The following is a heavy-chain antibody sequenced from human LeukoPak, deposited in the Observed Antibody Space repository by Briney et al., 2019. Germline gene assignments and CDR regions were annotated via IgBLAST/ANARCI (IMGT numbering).Heavy chain of an antibody. J-gene: IGHJ4*02. Sequence: GGSLRLSCAASGFTYISYDMTWVRQAPGKGLECVSGISASGDRTYYADSVKGRFTISRDNSKNTLSLQMNSLRVEDTAVYYCAKDSVRSSGWFYFDYWGPGTLVTVSS. CDR2: ISASGDRT. D-gene: IGHD6-19*01. CDR3: AKDSVRSSGWFYFDY. CDR1: GFTYISYD. V-gene: IGHV3-23*01.